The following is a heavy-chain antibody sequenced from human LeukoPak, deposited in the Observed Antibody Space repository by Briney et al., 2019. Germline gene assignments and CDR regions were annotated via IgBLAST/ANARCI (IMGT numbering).Heavy chain of an antibody. CDR2: IYYSGST. CDR1: GGSISSYY. V-gene: IGHV4-59*01. J-gene: IGHJ4*02. CDR3: ARVGLRWYTFDY. Sequence: PSETLSLTCTVSGGSISSYYWSWIRQPPGKGLEWIGYIYYSGSTNYNPSLKSRVTISVDTSKNQFSLKPSSVTAADTAVYYCARVGLRWYTFDYWGQGTLVTVSS. D-gene: IGHD4-23*01.